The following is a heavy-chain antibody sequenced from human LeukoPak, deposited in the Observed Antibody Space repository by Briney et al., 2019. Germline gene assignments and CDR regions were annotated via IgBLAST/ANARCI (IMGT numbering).Heavy chain of an antibody. CDR2: ISSSSSYI. J-gene: IGHJ4*02. CDR1: GFTFSSYS. D-gene: IGHD1-26*01. Sequence: GGSLRLSCAASGFTFSSYSMNWVRQAPGKGLEWVSSISSSSSYIYYADSVKGRFTISRDNAKNSLYLQMKSLRAEDTAVYYCARDTSSEGIFDYWGQGTLVTVSS. V-gene: IGHV3-21*01. CDR3: ARDTSSEGIFDY.